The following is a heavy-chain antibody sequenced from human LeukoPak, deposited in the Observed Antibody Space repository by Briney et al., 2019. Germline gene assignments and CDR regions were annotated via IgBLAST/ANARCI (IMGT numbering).Heavy chain of an antibody. J-gene: IGHJ3*02. CDR2: INPSGGST. D-gene: IGHD1-26*01. V-gene: IGHV1-46*01. CDR3: ARAGRVRVGATVAFDI. Sequence: ASVKVSCKASGYTFTSYYMHWVRQAPGQGLEWMGIINPSGGSTSYAQKFQGRVTITRDTSASTAYMELSSLRSEDTAVYYCARAGRVRVGATVAFDIWGQGTMVTVSS. CDR1: GYTFTSYY.